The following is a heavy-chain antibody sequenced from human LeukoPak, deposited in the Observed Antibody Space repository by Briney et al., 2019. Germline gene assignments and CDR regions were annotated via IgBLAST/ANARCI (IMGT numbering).Heavy chain of an antibody. V-gene: IGHV4-39*01. CDR2: IYYSGST. J-gene: IGHJ5*02. CDR1: GGSISSSSYY. D-gene: IGHD1-26*01. Sequence: SETLSLTCTVSGGSISSSSYYWGWIRQPPGKGLEWIGSIYYSGSTYYNPSLKSRVTISVDTSKNQSSLKLSSVTAADTAVYYCARRGSGSYYNWFDPWGQGTLVTVSS. CDR3: ARRGSGSYYNWFDP.